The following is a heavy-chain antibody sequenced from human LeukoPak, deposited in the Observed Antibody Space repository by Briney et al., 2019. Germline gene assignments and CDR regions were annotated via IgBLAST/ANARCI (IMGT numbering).Heavy chain of an antibody. Sequence: ASVKVSCKASGYTFTSYDINWVRQATGQGLEWMGWINPNSGNTGYAQKFQGRVTMTRNTSISTAYMELSSLRSEDTAVYYCARAYYYGSGSPGGFDPWGQGTLVTVSS. J-gene: IGHJ5*02. V-gene: IGHV1-8*01. CDR3: ARAYYYGSGSPGGFDP. CDR2: INPNSGNT. CDR1: GYTFTSYD. D-gene: IGHD3-10*01.